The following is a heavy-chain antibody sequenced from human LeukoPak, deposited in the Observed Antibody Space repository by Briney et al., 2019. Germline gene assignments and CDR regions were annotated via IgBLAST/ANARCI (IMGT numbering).Heavy chain of an antibody. CDR1: GYTFTGYY. J-gene: IGHJ6*02. D-gene: IGHD2-2*01. Sequence: VASVKVSCKASGYTFTGYYMHWVRQAPGQGLEWMGRINPNSGGTNYAQKFQGRVTITADESTSTAYMELSSLRSEDTAVYYCAREGLVPAALNGMDVWGQGTTVTVSS. CDR3: AREGLVPAALNGMDV. CDR2: INPNSGGT. V-gene: IGHV1-2*06.